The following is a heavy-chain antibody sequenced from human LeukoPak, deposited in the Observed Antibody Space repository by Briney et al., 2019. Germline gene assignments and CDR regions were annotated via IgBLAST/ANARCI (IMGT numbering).Heavy chain of an antibody. D-gene: IGHD6-13*01. CDR3: AKAHSSSWYYFGD. J-gene: IGHJ4*02. Sequence: GGSLRLSCAASGFTFSSYAMSWVRQAPGKGLEWVSAISGSGGSTYYADSVKGRFTISRDNSKNTLYMQMNSLRAEDTALYYCAKAHSSSWYYFGDWGQGALVIVSS. CDR2: ISGSGGST. V-gene: IGHV3-23*01. CDR1: GFTFSSYA.